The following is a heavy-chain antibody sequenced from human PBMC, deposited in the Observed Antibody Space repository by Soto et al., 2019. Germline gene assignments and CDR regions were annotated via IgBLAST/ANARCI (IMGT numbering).Heavy chain of an antibody. CDR1: GGSISSYY. CDR2: IYYSGST. V-gene: IGHV4-59*01. CDR3: ARSGYDILTGYYRPNNWFDP. Sequence: SETLSLTCTVSGGSISSYYWSWIRQPPGKGLEWIGYIYYSGSTNYNPSLKSRVTISVDTSKNQFSLKLSSVTAADTAVYYCARSGYDILTGYYRPNNWFDPWGQGTLVTVSS. J-gene: IGHJ5*02. D-gene: IGHD3-9*01.